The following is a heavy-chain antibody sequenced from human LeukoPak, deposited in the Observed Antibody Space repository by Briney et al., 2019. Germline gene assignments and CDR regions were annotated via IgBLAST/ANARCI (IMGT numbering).Heavy chain of an antibody. CDR3: VRDFELYY. J-gene: IGHJ4*02. CDR1: GFTFSSYA. D-gene: IGHD3/OR15-3a*01. CDR2: ISYDGSNK. Sequence: PGRSLRLSCAASGFTFSSYAMHWVRQAPGKGLEWVAVISYDGSNKYYADSVKGRFTISGDNAKNTVYLQMNSPRAEDTAVYYCVRDFELYYWGQGTLVTVSS. V-gene: IGHV3-30*04.